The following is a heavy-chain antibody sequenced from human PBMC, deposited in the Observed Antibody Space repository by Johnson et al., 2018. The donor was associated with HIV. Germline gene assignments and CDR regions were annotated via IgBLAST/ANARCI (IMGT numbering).Heavy chain of an antibody. J-gene: IGHJ3*02. V-gene: IGHV3-33*06. Sequence: VQLVESGGGVVQPGRSLRLSCAASGFTFSSYGMHWVRQAPGKGLEWVAVIWYDGRNKYYVDSVQARFTISRDDARNTLYLHMNSLRVEDTALYYCAKDGDDGDEADGTKGACDIWGQGTMVTVSS. CDR3: AKDGDDGDEADGTKGACDI. D-gene: IGHD2-2*01. CDR2: IWYDGRNK. CDR1: GFTFSSYG.